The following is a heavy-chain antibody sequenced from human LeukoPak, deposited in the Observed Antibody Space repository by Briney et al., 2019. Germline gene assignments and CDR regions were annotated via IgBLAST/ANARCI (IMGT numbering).Heavy chain of an antibody. CDR1: GYTFTSYG. Sequence: ASVKVSCKASGYTFTSYGISWVRQAPGQGLEWMGWISAYNGNTNYAQKLQGRVTMTTDTSTSTAYMELRSLTSEDTAVYYCSTDSGRSYFYFDFWGQGTLVTVSS. CDR3: STDSGRSYFYFDF. V-gene: IGHV1-18*01. J-gene: IGHJ4*02. D-gene: IGHD3-10*01. CDR2: ISAYNGNT.